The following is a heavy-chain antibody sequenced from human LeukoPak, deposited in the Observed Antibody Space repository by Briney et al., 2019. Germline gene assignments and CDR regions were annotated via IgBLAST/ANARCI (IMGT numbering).Heavy chain of an antibody. J-gene: IGHJ4*02. D-gene: IGHD3-9*01. Sequence: GGSLRLSCAASGFTFSSYSMNWVRQAPGKGLEWVSSISSSSSYIYYADSVKGRFTISRDNAKNSLYLQMNSPRAEDTAVYYCARVTYDILTGSTFDYWGQGTLVTVSS. CDR2: ISSSSSYI. CDR1: GFTFSSYS. CDR3: ARVTYDILTGSTFDY. V-gene: IGHV3-21*01.